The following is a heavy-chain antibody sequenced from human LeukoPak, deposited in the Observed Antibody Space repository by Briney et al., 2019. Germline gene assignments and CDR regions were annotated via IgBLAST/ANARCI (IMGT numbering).Heavy chain of an antibody. V-gene: IGHV3-7*05. CDR3: AKHNTEAFDI. CDR1: GSTFSSYG. D-gene: IGHD1-14*01. Sequence: GGSLRLSCAASGSTFSSYGMNWVRQAPGKGLEWVANIKPDGSEKYYVDSVKGRFTISRDNAKNSLYLQMNSLRAEDTAVYYCAKHNTEAFDIWGQGTMVTVSS. J-gene: IGHJ3*02. CDR2: IKPDGSEK.